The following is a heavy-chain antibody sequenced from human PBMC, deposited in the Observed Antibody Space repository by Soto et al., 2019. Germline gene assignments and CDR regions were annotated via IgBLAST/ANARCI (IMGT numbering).Heavy chain of an antibody. J-gene: IGHJ4*02. CDR1: GYTFTSYG. CDR2: ISAYNGNT. Sequence: ASVKVCCKASGYTFTSYGISWVRQATEQGLEWMGWISAYNGNTNYAQKLQGRVTMTTDTSTSTAYMELRSLRSDDTAVYYCATTFSSSWYGYYFDYWGQGTLVTVSS. CDR3: ATTFSSSWYGYYFDY. D-gene: IGHD6-13*01. V-gene: IGHV1-18*01.